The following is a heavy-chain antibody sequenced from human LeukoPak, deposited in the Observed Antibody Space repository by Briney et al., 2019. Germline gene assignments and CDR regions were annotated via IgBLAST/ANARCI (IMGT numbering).Heavy chain of an antibody. D-gene: IGHD6-13*01. CDR1: GGSFSGYY. Sequence: PSETLSLTCAVYGGSFSGYYWSWIRQPPGKGLEWIGYIYNSGSTNYNPSLKSRVTISVDTSKNQFSLKLSSVTAADTAVYYCARENSNSWYLDYWGQGTLVTVSS. CDR2: IYNSGST. V-gene: IGHV4-59*01. CDR3: ARENSNSWYLDY. J-gene: IGHJ4*02.